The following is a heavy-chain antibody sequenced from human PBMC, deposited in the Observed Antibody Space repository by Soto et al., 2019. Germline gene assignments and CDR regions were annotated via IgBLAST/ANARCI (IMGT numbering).Heavy chain of an antibody. CDR3: VRGYSTYAY. D-gene: IGHD4-4*01. CDR2: IKQDGSEK. Sequence: GGSLRLSCAASGFTFSSYWMSWVRQAPGKGLEWVANIKQDGSEKYYVDSVKGRFTIPRDNTKSSLYLQMNSLRAEDTAVYYCVRGYSTYAYWGQGTLVTVSS. J-gene: IGHJ4*02. V-gene: IGHV3-7*03. CDR1: GFTFSSYW.